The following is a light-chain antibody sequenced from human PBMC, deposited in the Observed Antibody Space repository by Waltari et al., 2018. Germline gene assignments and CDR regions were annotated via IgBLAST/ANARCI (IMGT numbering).Light chain of an antibody. Sequence: QSVLTQPPSMSATSGQKVTISCSGSKSNIGRSYVSWYQQVPGTAPKLVIFDDNRRPSGISDRFSGSKSGSSASLAISGLQTADEADYYCGTWDVNLGAALFGGGTRLTVL. CDR3: GTWDVNLGAAL. J-gene: IGLJ2*01. CDR2: DDN. V-gene: IGLV1-51*01. CDR1: KSNIGRSY.